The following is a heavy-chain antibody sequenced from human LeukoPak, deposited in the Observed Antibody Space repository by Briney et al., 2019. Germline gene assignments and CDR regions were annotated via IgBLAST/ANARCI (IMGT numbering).Heavy chain of an antibody. CDR1: GGSITTYS. CDR2: SSYSGST. D-gene: IGHD5-12*01. Sequence: SQTLSHTCAVSGGSITTYSWHWIRHRPGKGLEWIGYSSYSGSTNSNPSLKSRVTTSIDKSKNLCSLKLSSVTAADTAVYYGARSGGYSGYDVDYWGQGTLVTVSS. V-gene: IGHV4-59*01. CDR3: ARSGGYSGYDVDY. J-gene: IGHJ4*02.